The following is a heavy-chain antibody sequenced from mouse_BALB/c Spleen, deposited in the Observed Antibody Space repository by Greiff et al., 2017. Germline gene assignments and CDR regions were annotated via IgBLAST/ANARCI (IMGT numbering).Heavy chain of an antibody. CDR2: ISTYYGDA. J-gene: IGHJ2*01. CDR1: GYTFTDYA. V-gene: IGHV1S137*01. Sequence: QVQLQQSGAELVRPGVSVKISCKGSGYTFTDYAMHWVKQSHAKSLEWIGVISTYYGDASYNQKFKGKATMTVDKSSSTAYMELLSLTSEDSAVYYCGRGTTATDYWGQGTTLTVSS. D-gene: IGHD1-2*01. CDR3: GRGTTATDY.